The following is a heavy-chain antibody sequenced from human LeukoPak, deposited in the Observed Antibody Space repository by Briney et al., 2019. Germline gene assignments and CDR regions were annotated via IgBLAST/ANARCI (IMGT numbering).Heavy chain of an antibody. CDR1: GGSISSSNW. Sequence: SETLSLTCAVSGGSISSSNWWSWVRQPPGKGLEWIGEIYHSGSTNYNPSLKSRVTISVDKSKNQFSLKLTSVTAADTAVYYCARDQFTVAGLDNWFDPWGQGTLVTVSS. CDR2: IYHSGST. CDR3: ARDQFTVAGLDNWFDP. D-gene: IGHD6-19*01. J-gene: IGHJ5*02. V-gene: IGHV4-4*02.